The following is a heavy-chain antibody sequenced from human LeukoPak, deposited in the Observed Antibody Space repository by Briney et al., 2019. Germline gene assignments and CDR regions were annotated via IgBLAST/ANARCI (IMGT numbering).Heavy chain of an antibody. CDR3: SRESGAFSPFGY. D-gene: IGHD1-26*01. Sequence: PSGTLSLTCGVSGGSISSTNWWSWVRQPPGQGLEWIGEISLSGLTNYNSSLKSRVTMSLDKSKNHLSLNLTSVTAADTAVYYCSRESGAFSPFGYWGQGTLVTVSS. J-gene: IGHJ4*02. V-gene: IGHV4-4*02. CDR2: ISLSGLT. CDR1: GGSISSTNW.